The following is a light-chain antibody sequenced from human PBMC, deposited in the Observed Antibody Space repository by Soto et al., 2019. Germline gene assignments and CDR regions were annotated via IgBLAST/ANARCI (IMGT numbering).Light chain of an antibody. Sequence: EIVLTQSPGTLSLSPGERATLSCRASQSVNNDYLAWYQQKPGQAPRLLINGASTRATGIPDRFSGSGSGTDFTLTISRLEPEDFAVYYCQQYAGSPPITFGQGTRLEIK. CDR2: GAS. CDR1: QSVNNDY. V-gene: IGKV3-20*01. CDR3: QQYAGSPPIT. J-gene: IGKJ5*01.